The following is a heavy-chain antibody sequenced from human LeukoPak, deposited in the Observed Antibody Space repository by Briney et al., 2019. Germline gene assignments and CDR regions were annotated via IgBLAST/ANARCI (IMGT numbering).Heavy chain of an antibody. CDR2: MNPNSGNT. V-gene: IGHV1-8*02. Sequence: GSSVKVSCKASGGTFSSYAISWVRQAPGQGLEWMGWMNPNSGNTGYAQKFQGRVTMTRNTSISTAYMELSSLRSEDTAVYYCARGRDIVVVPAADYYYYMDVWGKGTTVTVSS. CDR3: ARGRDIVVVPAADYYYYMDV. J-gene: IGHJ6*03. D-gene: IGHD2-2*01. CDR1: GGTFSSYA.